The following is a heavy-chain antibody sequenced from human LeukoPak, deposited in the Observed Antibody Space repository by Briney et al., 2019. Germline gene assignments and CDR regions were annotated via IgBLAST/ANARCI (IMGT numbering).Heavy chain of an antibody. CDR3: ARDTSGGYHY. V-gene: IGHV4-4*07. CDR1: GGSISRYY. CDR2: MYSSGRT. D-gene: IGHD1-26*01. Sequence: SETLSLTCTVSGGSISRYYWSWIRQPAGRGLEWIGRMYSSGRTNYNRSVKGRVTMSVDTSKNHFSLKLAYVTAADTAVYYCARDTSGGYHYWGQGTLVTVSS. J-gene: IGHJ4*02.